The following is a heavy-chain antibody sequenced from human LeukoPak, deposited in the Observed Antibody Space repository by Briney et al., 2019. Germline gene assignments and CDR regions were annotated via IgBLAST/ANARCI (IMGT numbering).Heavy chain of an antibody. V-gene: IGHV3-48*03. CDR3: AKDMQDFLLGAFDI. CDR1: GFTFSSYE. Sequence: HPGGSLRLSCAASGFTFSSYEMNWVRQAPGKGLEWVSYISSSGSTIYYADSVKGRFTISRDNAKNSLYLQMNSLRAEDTAVYYCAKDMQDFLLGAFDIWGQGTMVTVSS. J-gene: IGHJ3*02. CDR2: ISSSGSTI. D-gene: IGHD2-15*01.